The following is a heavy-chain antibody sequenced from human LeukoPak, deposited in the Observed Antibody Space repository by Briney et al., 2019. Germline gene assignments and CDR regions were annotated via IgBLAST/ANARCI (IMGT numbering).Heavy chain of an antibody. CDR2: IYTGGST. D-gene: IGHD3-10*01. CDR1: GFTVSSNY. J-gene: IGHJ4*02. Sequence: QAGGSLRLSCAASGFTVSSNYMSWVRQAPGKGLEWVSVIYTGGSTYYAGSVKGRFSISRDNSKNTLYLQTNSLRAEDTAVYYCARYGSGSQAPDWGQGSLVTVSS. CDR3: ARYGSGSQAPD. V-gene: IGHV3-66*01.